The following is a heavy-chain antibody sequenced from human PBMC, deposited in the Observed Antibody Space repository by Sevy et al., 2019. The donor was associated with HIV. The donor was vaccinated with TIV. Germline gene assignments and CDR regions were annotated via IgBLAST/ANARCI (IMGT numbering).Heavy chain of an antibody. CDR2: IIPIFGTA. D-gene: IGHD3-22*01. CDR3: ARESITMIVVPIRSDSFDI. V-gene: IGHV1-69*13. CDR1: GGTFSRYA. Sequence: ASVKVSCKASGGTFSRYAISWVRQAPGQGLEWMGGIIPIFGTANYAQKFQGRVTITADESTSTAYMEQSSLRSEDTAVYYCARESITMIVVPIRSDSFDIWGQGTMVTVSS. J-gene: IGHJ3*02.